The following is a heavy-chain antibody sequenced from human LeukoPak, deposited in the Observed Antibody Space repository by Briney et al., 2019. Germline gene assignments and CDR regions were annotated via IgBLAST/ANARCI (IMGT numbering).Heavy chain of an antibody. CDR1: GGTFSDYY. Sequence: SETLSLTCAVYGGTFSDYYWNWIRQSTGKGLEWIGEINLRGSTTYNPSLKSRVTISLDASKSQLSLKLSSVTAADTAVYYCARGTTTGDLDYWGRGTLVTVSS. CDR2: INLRGST. D-gene: IGHD4-17*01. J-gene: IGHJ4*02. V-gene: IGHV4-34*01. CDR3: ARGTTTGDLDY.